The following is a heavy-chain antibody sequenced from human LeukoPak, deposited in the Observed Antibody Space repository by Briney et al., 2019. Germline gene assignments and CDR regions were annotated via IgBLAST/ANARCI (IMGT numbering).Heavy chain of an antibody. CDR3: ARLGYCRGGSCYMGIYYYYYGMDV. J-gene: IGHJ6*02. CDR1: GYTFTSYG. CDR2: INAYKGNT. V-gene: IGHV1-18*01. D-gene: IGHD2-15*01. Sequence: ASVTVSYMASGYTFTSYGISWVRQAPGQGLEWMGWINAYKGNTNYAQKLQGSVTLTTDTSTSTAYMEVRSLRSDDTAVYYCARLGYCRGGSCYMGIYYYYYGMDVWGQGTTVTVSS.